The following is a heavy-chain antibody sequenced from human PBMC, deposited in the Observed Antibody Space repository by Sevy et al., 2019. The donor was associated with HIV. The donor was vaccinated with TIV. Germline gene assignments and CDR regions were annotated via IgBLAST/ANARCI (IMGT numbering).Heavy chain of an antibody. J-gene: IGHJ4*02. CDR1: GFIFSSYE. CDR3: ASDFPTCATTVAYFDC. CDR2: ISNSGSAL. V-gene: IGHV3-48*03. Sequence: GGSLRLSCAASGFIFSSYEMNWVRQAPGKGLEWVSVISNSGSALYYLDSVKGRFTISRDKAKNSVYLQMNSLRVEDTAVYYCASDFPTCATTVAYFDCWGQGTQVTVSS. D-gene: IGHD4-17*01.